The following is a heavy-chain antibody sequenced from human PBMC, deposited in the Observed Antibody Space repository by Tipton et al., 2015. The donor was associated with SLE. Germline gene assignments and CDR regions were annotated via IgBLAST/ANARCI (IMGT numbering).Heavy chain of an antibody. V-gene: IGHV4-59*12. D-gene: IGHD3-3*01. CDR2: INYSGTT. J-gene: IGHJ4*02. CDR3: ARAIGVNYMNF. CDR1: GVSIGSFY. Sequence: TLSLTCTVSGVSIGSFYWGWIRQPPGKGLEWIGNINYSGTTYFNPSLKTRITISVDRSMVHFSRRLASVTAADSAVYYCARAIGVNYMNFWGQGLLVNVS.